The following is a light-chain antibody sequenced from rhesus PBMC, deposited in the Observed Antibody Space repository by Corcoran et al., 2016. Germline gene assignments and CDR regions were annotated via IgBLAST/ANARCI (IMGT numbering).Light chain of an antibody. V-gene: IGKV1-74*01. CDR3: QHSYGTPLT. J-gene: IGKJ4*01. CDR2: KAS. CDR1: ENVNNY. Sequence: DIQMTQSPSSLSASVGDRVTITCRASENVNNYLHWYQQKPGKAPKLLFYKASTLQSGVPSRFSGSGFGKDFPFTSSCLRPEDFATYYCQHSYGTPLTFGGGTKVELK.